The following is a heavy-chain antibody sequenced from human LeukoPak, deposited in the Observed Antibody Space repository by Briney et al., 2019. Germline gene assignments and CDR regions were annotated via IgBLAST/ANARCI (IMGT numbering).Heavy chain of an antibody. CDR2: INSDGSST. D-gene: IGHD3-3*01. Sequence: PGGSLRLSCAASGFTFSSYWMHWVRQAPGEGLVWVSRINSDGSSTSYADSVKGRFTISRDNAKNTLYLQMNSLRAEDTAVYYCARENWSGYYPFDYWGQGTLVTVSS. CDR1: GFTFSSYW. CDR3: ARENWSGYYPFDY. V-gene: IGHV3-74*01. J-gene: IGHJ4*02.